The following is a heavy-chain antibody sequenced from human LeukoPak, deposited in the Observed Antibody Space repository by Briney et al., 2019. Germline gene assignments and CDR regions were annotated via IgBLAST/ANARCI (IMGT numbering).Heavy chain of an antibody. CDR1: GFTFSSYW. V-gene: IGHV3-7*01. CDR2: IKQDGSEK. D-gene: IGHD6-6*01. Sequence: GGSQRLSCAASGFTFSSYWMSWVRQAPGKGLEWVANIKQDGSEKYYVDSVKGRFTISRDNAKNSLYLQMNSLRAEDTAVYYCARERVLAALDYWGQGTLVTVSS. J-gene: IGHJ4*02. CDR3: ARERVLAALDY.